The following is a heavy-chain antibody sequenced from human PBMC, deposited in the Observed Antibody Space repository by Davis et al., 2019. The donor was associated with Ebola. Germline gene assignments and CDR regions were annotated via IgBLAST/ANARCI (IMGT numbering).Heavy chain of an antibody. V-gene: IGHV3-73*01. J-gene: IGHJ4*02. CDR2: IRSKANSYAT. CDR3: TSSDGYNSDY. CDR1: GFTFSGSA. D-gene: IGHD5-24*01. Sequence: GESLKISCAASGFTFSGSAMHWVRQASGKGLEWVGRIRSKANSYATAYAASGKGRFTISRDDSKNTAYLQMNSLKTEDTAVYYCTSSDGYNSDYWGQGTLVTVSS.